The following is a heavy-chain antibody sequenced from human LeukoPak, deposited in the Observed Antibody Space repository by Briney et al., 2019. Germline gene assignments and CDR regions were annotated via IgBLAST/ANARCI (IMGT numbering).Heavy chain of an antibody. V-gene: IGHV4-59*01. Sequence: SETLSLTCTVSGGSISSYYWSWIRQPPGKGLEWIGYIYYSGSTNYNPSLKSRVTISVDTSKNQFSLKLSSVTAADTAVYYCARDGVVTAVYAFDIWGQGTMVTVSS. D-gene: IGHD2-21*02. J-gene: IGHJ3*02. CDR3: ARDGVVTAVYAFDI. CDR2: IYYSGST. CDR1: GGSISSYY.